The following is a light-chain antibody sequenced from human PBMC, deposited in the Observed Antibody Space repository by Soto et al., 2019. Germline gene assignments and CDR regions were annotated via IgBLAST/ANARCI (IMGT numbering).Light chain of an antibody. Sequence: EIVLTQSPATLSLSPGERATLSCRASQSVSGYLAWYQQKPGQAPRLLIYDGSHRAAGIPSRFSGSGSGTDFTLTISGLEPEDFAVFFCQQRKKWPYTFGQGTK. CDR2: DGS. J-gene: IGKJ2*01. V-gene: IGKV3-11*01. CDR1: QSVSGY. CDR3: QQRKKWPYT.